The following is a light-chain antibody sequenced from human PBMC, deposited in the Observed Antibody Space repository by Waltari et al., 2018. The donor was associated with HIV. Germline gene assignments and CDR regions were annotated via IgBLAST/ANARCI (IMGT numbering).Light chain of an antibody. CDR2: DVS. V-gene: IGLV2-14*03. CDR3: SSYTSSSTNV. CDR1: SSDVGGYNY. J-gene: IGLJ1*01. Sequence: QSTLTQPASVSASPGQSITISCTGTSSDVGGYNYVSWYQQHPGKVPKLMIYDVSNRPSGVSNRFSGSKSGNTASLTISGLQAEDEADYYCSSYTSSSTNVFGTGTKVTVL.